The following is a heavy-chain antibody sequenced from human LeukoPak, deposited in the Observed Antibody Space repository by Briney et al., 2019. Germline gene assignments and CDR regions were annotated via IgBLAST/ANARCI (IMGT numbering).Heavy chain of an antibody. CDR2: ISVSARPM. J-gene: IGHJ4*02. Sequence: GGSLRLSCAASGFTFSNYEMTWVRQAPGKGLEWVSYISVSARPMYYADSVKGRFTISRDNAKNSLYLQMNSLRAEDTAVYYCARKSGDLDYWGQGTLVTVSS. V-gene: IGHV3-48*03. CDR1: GFTFSNYE. D-gene: IGHD3-10*01. CDR3: ARKSGDLDY.